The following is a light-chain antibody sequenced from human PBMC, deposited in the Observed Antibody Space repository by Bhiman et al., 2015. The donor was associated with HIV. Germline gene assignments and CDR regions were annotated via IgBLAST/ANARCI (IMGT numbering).Light chain of an antibody. Sequence: SYELTQPPSVSVSPGQTASITCSGDKLGDKYACWYQQKPGQSPVLVIYQDSTRPSGIPERFSGSNSGSTATLTISGTQALDEADYYCQAWDSGTAVFGTGTKVTVL. J-gene: IGLJ1*01. CDR2: QDS. CDR1: KLGDKY. V-gene: IGLV3-1*01. CDR3: QAWDSGTAV.